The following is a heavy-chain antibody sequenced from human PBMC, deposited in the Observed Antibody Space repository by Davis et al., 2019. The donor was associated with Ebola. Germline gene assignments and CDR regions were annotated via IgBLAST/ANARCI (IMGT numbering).Heavy chain of an antibody. D-gene: IGHD5-18*01. J-gene: IGHJ4*02. CDR1: GFTFSSYA. V-gene: IGHV3-23*01. Sequence: GESLKISCAASGFTFSSYAMSWVRQAPGKGLEWVSAISGSGGSTYYADSVKGRFTISRDNSKNTLYLQMNSLRAEETAVYYCAKSRQLHFDYWGQGTLVTVSS. CDR2: ISGSGGST. CDR3: AKSRQLHFDY.